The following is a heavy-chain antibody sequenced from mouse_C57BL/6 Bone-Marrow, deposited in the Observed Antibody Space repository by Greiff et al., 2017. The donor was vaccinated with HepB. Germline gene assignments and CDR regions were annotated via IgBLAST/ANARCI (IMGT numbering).Heavy chain of an antibody. D-gene: IGHD1-1*01. V-gene: IGHV1-26*01. CDR3: ARGVLRSRDAMDY. J-gene: IGHJ4*01. CDR2: INPNNGGT. CDR1: GYTFTDYY. Sequence: EVQLQQSGPELVKPGASVKISCKASGYTFTDYYMNWVKQSHGKSLEWIGDINPNNGGTSYNQKFKGKATLTVDKSSSTAYMELRSLTSEDSAVYYCARGVLRSRDAMDYWGQGTSVTVSS.